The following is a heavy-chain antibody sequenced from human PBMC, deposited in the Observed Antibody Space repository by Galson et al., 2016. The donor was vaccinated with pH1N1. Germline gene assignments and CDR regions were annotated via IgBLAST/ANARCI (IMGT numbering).Heavy chain of an antibody. Sequence: SLRLSCAVSGFTVSSNSMSWVRQAPGKGLEWVSVVYSGGTTYYADTVQGRFSISRDNSRNTVYLQMPGLRGEDTAVYYCARPGDMSPRKGMDVWGQGTTVILSS. CDR1: GFTVSSNS. J-gene: IGHJ6*02. CDR2: VYSGGTT. V-gene: IGHV3-53*01. CDR3: ARPGDMSPRKGMDV. D-gene: IGHD3-9*01.